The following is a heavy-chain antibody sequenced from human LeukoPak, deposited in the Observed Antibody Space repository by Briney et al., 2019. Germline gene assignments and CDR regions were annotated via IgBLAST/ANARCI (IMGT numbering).Heavy chain of an antibody. CDR3: ARDSRGYSGYDSGVNWFDP. D-gene: IGHD5-12*01. CDR1: GFTFSSYS. Sequence: PGGSLRLSCAASGFTFSSYSMNWVRQAPGKGLEWVSSISSSSSYIYYADSVKGRFTISRDNAKNSLYLQMNSLRAEDTAVYYCARDSRGYSGYDSGVNWFDPWGQGTLVTVSS. V-gene: IGHV3-21*01. J-gene: IGHJ5*02. CDR2: ISSSSSYI.